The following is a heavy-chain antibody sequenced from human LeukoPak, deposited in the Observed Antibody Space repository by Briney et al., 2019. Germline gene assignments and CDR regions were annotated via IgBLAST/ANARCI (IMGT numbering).Heavy chain of an antibody. V-gene: IGHV3-49*04. CDR1: GFIFGDYA. CDR3: TRDCYDILTGYSFDY. CDR2: IRSKAYGGTT. Sequence: GGSLRLSCTASGFIFGDYAMSWVRQAPGKGLEWVGFIRSKAYGGTTEYAASVKGRFTISRDDSKSIAYLQMNSLKTEDTAVYYCTRDCYDILTGYSFDYWGQGTLVTVSS. J-gene: IGHJ4*02. D-gene: IGHD3-9*01.